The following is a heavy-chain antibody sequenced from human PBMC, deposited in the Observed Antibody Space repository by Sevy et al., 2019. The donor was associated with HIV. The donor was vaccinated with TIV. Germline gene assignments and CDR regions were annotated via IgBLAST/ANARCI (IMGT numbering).Heavy chain of an antibody. CDR1: GYLFNTKA. Sequence: ASVKVSCKASGYLFNTKAMNWVRQAPGQGLEWMGWIKTNTVTATYAQDFTGRFVFSLDTSVNTAYLQISSLEAEDTAIYYCARNRGDMTAGGPGGDYWGQGTLVTVSS. J-gene: IGHJ4*02. CDR3: ARNRGDMTAGGPGGDY. CDR2: IKTNTVTA. V-gene: IGHV7-4-1*02. D-gene: IGHD2-21*02.